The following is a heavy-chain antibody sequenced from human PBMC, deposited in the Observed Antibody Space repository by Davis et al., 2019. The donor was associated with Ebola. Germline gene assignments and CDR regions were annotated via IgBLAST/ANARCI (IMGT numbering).Heavy chain of an antibody. J-gene: IGHJ6*02. CDR2: ISNSGTTI. V-gene: IGHV3-48*03. CDR1: GFTFSSYE. D-gene: IGHD3-3*01. Sequence: GGSLRLSCAASGFTFSSYEMNWVRQAPGKGLEWVSYISNSGTTIFYSDSVKGRFTISRDNAKNSLYLQMNSLRAEDTAVYYCARSFTTRKYYYGMDVWGQGTTVTVSS. CDR3: ARSFTTRKYYYGMDV.